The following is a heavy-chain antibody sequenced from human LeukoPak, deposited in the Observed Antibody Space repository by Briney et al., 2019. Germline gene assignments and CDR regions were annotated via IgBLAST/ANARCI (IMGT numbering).Heavy chain of an antibody. D-gene: IGHD5-12*01. CDR1: GYTFTSYG. CDR2: ISAYNGNT. Sequence: ASVKVSCKXSGYTFTSYGISWVRQAPGQGLEWMGWISAYNGNTNYAQKLQGRVTMTTDTSTSTAYMELRSLRSDDTAVYYCAIDRPYSGYVGKFDYWGQGTLVTVSS. CDR3: AIDRPYSGYVGKFDY. V-gene: IGHV1-18*01. J-gene: IGHJ4*02.